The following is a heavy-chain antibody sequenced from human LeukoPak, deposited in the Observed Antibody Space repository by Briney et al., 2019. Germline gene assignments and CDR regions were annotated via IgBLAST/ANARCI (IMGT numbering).Heavy chain of an antibody. V-gene: IGHV3-64*01. J-gene: IGHJ3*02. CDR3: AGDYGGNRAFDI. D-gene: IGHD4-23*01. Sequence: GGSLRLSCAASGFTFDDYAMHWVRQAPGEGLEYVSAISSNGGSTYYANSVKGRFTISRDNSKNTLYLQMGSLRAEDMAVYYCAGDYGGNRAFDIWGQGTMVTVSS. CDR2: ISSNGGST. CDR1: GFTFDDYA.